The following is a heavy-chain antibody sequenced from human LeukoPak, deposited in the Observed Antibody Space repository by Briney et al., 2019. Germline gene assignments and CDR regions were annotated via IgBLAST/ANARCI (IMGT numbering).Heavy chain of an antibody. V-gene: IGHV4-39*02. CDR1: GGSISSSSYY. Sequence: NPSETLSLTCTVSGGSISSSSYYWGWIRQPPGKGLEWIGSIYYSGSTYYNPSLKSRVTISVDTSKNQFSLKLSSVTAADTAVYYCARDGYYYDSSGYYGKFDYWGQGTLVTVSS. D-gene: IGHD3-22*01. CDR3: ARDGYYYDSSGYYGKFDY. J-gene: IGHJ4*02. CDR2: IYYSGST.